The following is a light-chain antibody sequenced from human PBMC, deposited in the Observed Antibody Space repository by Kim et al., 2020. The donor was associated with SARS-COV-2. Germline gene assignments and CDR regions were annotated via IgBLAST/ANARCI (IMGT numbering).Light chain of an antibody. J-gene: IGKJ1*01. CDR3: LQYGSSWT. CDR2: GAS. CDR1: QSVSRNY. V-gene: IGKV3-20*01. Sequence: LSPGNTATLSCRASQSVSRNYVAWYQQKLGQAPRLLSHGASSRATDIPLRFSGSGSGTDFTLTITRLEPEDFAMYYCLQYGSSWTFGQGTKVDIK.